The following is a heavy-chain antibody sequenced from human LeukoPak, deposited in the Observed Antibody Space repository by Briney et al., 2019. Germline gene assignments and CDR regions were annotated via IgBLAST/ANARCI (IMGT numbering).Heavy chain of an antibody. CDR1: GFIFTDHW. Sequence: GGSLRLSCAASGFIFTDHWMSWVRQAPGKGLEWVANIKEDESTKFYADSVKGRFTISRDNAKYSVYLQMNNLRVKDTAVYYCARAVDVADYWGRGTLVTVSS. CDR3: ARAVDVADY. J-gene: IGHJ4*02. D-gene: IGHD3-16*01. V-gene: IGHV3-7*01. CDR2: IKEDESTK.